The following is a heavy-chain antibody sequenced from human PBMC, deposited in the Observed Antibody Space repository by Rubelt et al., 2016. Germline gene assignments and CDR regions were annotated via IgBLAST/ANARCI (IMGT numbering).Heavy chain of an antibody. Sequence: QVQLVESGGGVVQPGRSLRHSCAASGFTFSSYGMHWVRQAPGKGLEWVAVISYDGSNKYYADSVKGRFTISRDNSKNTLDLEMNSLRAEDTAVYYCANDVSGSYYPSEYFQHWGQGTLVTVSS. V-gene: IGHV3-30*18. CDR3: ANDVSGSYYPSEYFQH. CDR2: ISYDGSNK. D-gene: IGHD1-26*01. J-gene: IGHJ1*01. CDR1: GFTFSSYG.